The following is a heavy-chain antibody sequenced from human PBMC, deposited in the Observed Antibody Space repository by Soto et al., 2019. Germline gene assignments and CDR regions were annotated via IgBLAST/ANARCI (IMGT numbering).Heavy chain of an antibody. D-gene: IGHD5-12*01. CDR2: IYYSGST. CDR1: GGSISSGGYY. V-gene: IGHV4-31*03. J-gene: IGHJ4*02. CDR3: AREGYSGYDWSTGIDY. Sequence: SETLSLTCTVSGGSISSGGYYWSWIRQHPGKGLEWIGYIYYSGSTYYNPSLKSRVTISVDTSKNQFSLKLSSVTAADTAVYYCAREGYSGYDWSTGIDYWGQGTLVTVSS.